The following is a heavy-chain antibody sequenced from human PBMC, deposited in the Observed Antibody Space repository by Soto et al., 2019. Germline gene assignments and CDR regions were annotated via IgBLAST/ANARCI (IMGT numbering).Heavy chain of an antibody. D-gene: IGHD3-3*01. CDR3: ARDLLQFLEWSPFDS. Sequence: PGGSLRLSCAGSGLTFTTYPMHWVRQAPGRGLEWVAGTSIDGSKRYYGDSVKGRFSISRDNSKNTLYLQMNSLRAEDTAVYYCARDLLQFLEWSPFDSWGHGALVTVSS. V-gene: IGHV3-30-3*01. CDR1: GLTFTTYP. CDR2: TSIDGSKR. J-gene: IGHJ4*01.